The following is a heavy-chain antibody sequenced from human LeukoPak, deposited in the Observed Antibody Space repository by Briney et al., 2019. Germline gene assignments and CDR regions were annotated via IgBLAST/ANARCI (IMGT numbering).Heavy chain of an antibody. CDR3: ARTYYYDSSGYWTGFFDY. CDR1: GGSFSGYY. J-gene: IGHJ4*02. D-gene: IGHD3-22*01. V-gene: IGHV4-34*01. Sequence: PSETLSLTCAVYGGSFSGYYWSWIRQPPGKGLEWIGEINHSGSTNYNPSLKSRVTISVDTSKNQFSLKLSSVTAADTAVYYCARTYYYDSSGYWTGFFDYWGQGTLVTVSS. CDR2: INHSGST.